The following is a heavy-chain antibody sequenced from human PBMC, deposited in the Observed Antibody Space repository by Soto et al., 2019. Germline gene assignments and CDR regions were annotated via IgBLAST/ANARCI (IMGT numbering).Heavy chain of an antibody. J-gene: IGHJ6*02. D-gene: IGHD2-15*01. CDR3: ARKEDGGNCYYGMDV. Sequence: QVQLVQSGAAVKKPGSSVKVSCKASGGTFSSYAISWVRQAPGQGLEWMGGIIPIFGTANYAQKFQGRVTITADESTSTAYMEQTSLSSEDRAVYYCARKEDGGNCYYGMDVWGQGTTVTVSS. CDR1: GGTFSSYA. CDR2: IIPIFGTA. V-gene: IGHV1-69*12.